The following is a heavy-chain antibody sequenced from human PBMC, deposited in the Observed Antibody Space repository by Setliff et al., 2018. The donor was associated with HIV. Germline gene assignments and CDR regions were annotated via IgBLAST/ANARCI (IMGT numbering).Heavy chain of an antibody. Sequence: SVKVSCKPSGYIFSNYYLHWVRQGPGQGLEWMGLINPSGAGTSYAQKFEGRVTMTRDTSTDTVYMELSSLKSDDTAVYYCVRRESDYGTKAGFRYWGQGTLVTVSS. CDR1: GYIFSNYY. J-gene: IGHJ4*02. CDR3: VRRESDYGTKAGFRY. CDR2: INPSGAGT. D-gene: IGHD4-17*01. V-gene: IGHV1-46*01.